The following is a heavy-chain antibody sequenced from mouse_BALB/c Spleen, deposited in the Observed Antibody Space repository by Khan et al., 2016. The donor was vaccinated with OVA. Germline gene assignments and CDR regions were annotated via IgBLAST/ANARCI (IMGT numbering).Heavy chain of an antibody. CDR3: AASILVDCSMDY. V-gene: IGHV1-7*01. CDR1: GYTFTSYW. Sequence: QVQLQQSGAELAKPGASVKMSCKASGYTFTSYWMHWVKQRPGQGLEWIGYINPSTGYTEYNQKFKDKATLTTDKSSSTAYMQLSILTSEDSAVXYCAASILVDCSMDYWGQGTSVTVSS. CDR2: INPSTGYT. D-gene: IGHD2-13*01. J-gene: IGHJ4*01.